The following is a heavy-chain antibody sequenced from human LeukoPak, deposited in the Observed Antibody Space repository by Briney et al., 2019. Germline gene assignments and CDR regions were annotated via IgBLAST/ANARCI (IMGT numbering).Heavy chain of an antibody. V-gene: IGHV3-48*03. Sequence: PGGCLRLSCAASGFTFSTYEMSWVRQAPGAGLEWGSYISSSGGTIYYADSVKGRFTISRDNAKNSLYLQMNSLRDEDAAVYYCARGARLVVITTAAFDIWGQGTMVTVSS. J-gene: IGHJ3*02. CDR1: GFTFSTYE. D-gene: IGHD3-22*01. CDR3: ARGARLVVITTAAFDI. CDR2: ISSSGGTI.